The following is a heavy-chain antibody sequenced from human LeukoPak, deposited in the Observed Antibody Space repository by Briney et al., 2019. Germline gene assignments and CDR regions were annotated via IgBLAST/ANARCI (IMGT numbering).Heavy chain of an antibody. J-gene: IGHJ3*02. CDR1: GYSFTSYW. CDR2: IYPGDSDT. Sequence: GESLKISCKGSGYSFTSYWIGWVRQMPGKGLGWMGIIYPGDSDTRYSPSFQGQVTISADKSISTAYLQWSSLKASDTAMYYCARHDSRITMSDAFDIWGQGTMVTVSS. V-gene: IGHV5-51*01. CDR3: ARHDSRITMSDAFDI. D-gene: IGHD3-10*02.